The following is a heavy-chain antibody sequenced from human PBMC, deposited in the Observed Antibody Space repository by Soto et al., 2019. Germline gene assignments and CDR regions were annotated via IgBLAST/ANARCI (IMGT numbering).Heavy chain of an antibody. D-gene: IGHD1-26*01. CDR3: ASGRGRYFYYGMDV. V-gene: IGHV3-23*01. J-gene: IGHJ6*02. CDR1: GFTFSSYA. Sequence: GALRLSCAASGFTFSSYAITWVRQAPGKGLEWVSVISGSGDRTYYADSVKGRFTISRDNSKNTLYLQMSSLRAEDTAVYYCASGRGRYFYYGMDVWGQGTTVTVSS. CDR2: ISGSGDRT.